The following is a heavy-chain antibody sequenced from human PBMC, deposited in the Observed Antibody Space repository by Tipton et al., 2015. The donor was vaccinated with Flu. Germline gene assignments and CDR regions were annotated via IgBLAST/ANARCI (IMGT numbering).Heavy chain of an antibody. J-gene: IGHJ3*02. CDR3: ATLGQEMADHAFDI. Sequence: QLVQSGAEVKKPGSSVKVSCKASGGTFSSYAISWVRQAPGQGLEWMGGIIPIFGTANYAQKFQGRVTITADESTSTAYMELSSLRSEDTAVYYCATLGQEMADHAFDIWGQGTMVTVSS. D-gene: IGHD5-24*01. V-gene: IGHV1-69*01. CDR1: GGTFSSYA. CDR2: IIPIFGTA.